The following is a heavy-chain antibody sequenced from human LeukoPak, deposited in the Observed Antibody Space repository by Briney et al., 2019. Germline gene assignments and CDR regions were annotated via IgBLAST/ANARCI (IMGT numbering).Heavy chain of an antibody. J-gene: IGHJ6*03. D-gene: IGHD6-6*01. CDR1: GGSISSYY. CDR3: ARRRIAARPDYYYMDV. Sequence: PSETLSLTCTVSGGSISSYYWSWIRQPPGKGLEWIGYIYTSGSTNYNPSLKSRVTISVDTSKNQFSLKLSSATAADTAVYYCARRRIAARPDYYYMDVWGKGTTVTVSS. V-gene: IGHV4-4*09. CDR2: IYTSGST.